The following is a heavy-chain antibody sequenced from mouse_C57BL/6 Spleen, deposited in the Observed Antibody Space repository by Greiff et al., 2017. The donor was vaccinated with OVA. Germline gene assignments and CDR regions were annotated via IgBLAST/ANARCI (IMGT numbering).Heavy chain of an antibody. D-gene: IGHD1-1*01. CDR2: ISDGGSYT. J-gene: IGHJ3*01. CDR1: GFTFSSYA. V-gene: IGHV5-4*01. Sequence: EVKLVESGGGLVKPGGSLKLSCAASGFTFSSYAMSWVRQTPEKRLEWVATISDGGSYTYYPDNVKGRFTISRDNAKNNLYLQMSHLKSEDTAMYYCAREFITTVGFAYGGQGTLVTVSA. CDR3: AREFITTVGFAY.